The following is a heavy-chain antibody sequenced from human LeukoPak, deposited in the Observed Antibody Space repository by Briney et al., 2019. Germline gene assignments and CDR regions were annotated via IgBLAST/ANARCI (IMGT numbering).Heavy chain of an antibody. D-gene: IGHD6-6*01. J-gene: IGHJ5*02. CDR2: IYYSGST. V-gene: IGHV4-31*03. CDR3: ARGPDSSSSNWFDP. Sequence: PSQTLSLTCTVSGGSISSGGYYWSWIRQHPGKGLEWIGYIYYSGSTYYNPSLKSRGTISVDTSKNQFSLKLSSVTAADTAVYYCARGPDSSSSNWFDPWGEGTLVTVSS. CDR1: GGSISSGGYY.